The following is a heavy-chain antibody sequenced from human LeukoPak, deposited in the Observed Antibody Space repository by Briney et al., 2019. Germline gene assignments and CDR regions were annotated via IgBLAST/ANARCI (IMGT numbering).Heavy chain of an antibody. CDR3: ARHEEVSGSWGSFDI. Sequence: GESLKISRKGSGSSFTSYWIGWVRQMPGKGLGWMGIIYPGDSDTRYSPSLQGPVTLSPHTSISPAYLQWSGLKASDTAMYYCARHEEVSGSWGSFDIWGQGTMVTVSS. CDR1: GSSFTSYW. J-gene: IGHJ3*02. V-gene: IGHV5-51*01. CDR2: IYPGDSDT. D-gene: IGHD3-10*01.